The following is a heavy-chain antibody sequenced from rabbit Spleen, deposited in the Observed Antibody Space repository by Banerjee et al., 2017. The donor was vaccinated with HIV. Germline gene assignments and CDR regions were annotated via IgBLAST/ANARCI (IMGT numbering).Heavy chain of an antibody. J-gene: IGHJ4*01. D-gene: IGHD1-1*01. CDR3: ARDLTSVIGWNFNL. V-gene: IGHV1S45*01. Sequence: QEQLEESGGDLVKPEGSLTLTCTASGFSFSSRYWICWVRQAPGKGLEWIACMSAGSGGGTYYATWAKGRFTISRTSSTTVTLQMTSLTAADTATYFCARDLTSVIGWNFNLWGPGTLVTVS. CDR1: GFSFSSRYW. CDR2: MSAGSGGGT.